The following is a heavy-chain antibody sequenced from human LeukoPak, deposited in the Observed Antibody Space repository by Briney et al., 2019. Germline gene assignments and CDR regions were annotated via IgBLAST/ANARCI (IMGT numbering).Heavy chain of an antibody. CDR3: ATKQKYYYDSSGYSREQTFDY. V-gene: IGHV1-69*04. J-gene: IGHJ4*02. CDR2: IIPILGIA. CDR1: GGTFSSYA. Sequence: ASVKVSCKASGGTFSSYAISWVRRAPGQGLEWMGRIIPILGIANYAQKFQGRVTITADKSTSTAYMELSSLRSEDTAVYYCATKQKYYYDSSGYSREQTFDYWGQGTLVTVSS. D-gene: IGHD3-22*01.